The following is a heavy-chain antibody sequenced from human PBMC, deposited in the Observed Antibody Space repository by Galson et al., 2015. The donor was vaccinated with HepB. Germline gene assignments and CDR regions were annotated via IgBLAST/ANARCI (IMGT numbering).Heavy chain of an antibody. CDR1: GFTFSSYA. CDR3: ARVSGGYSYGYLDYYYYGMDV. V-gene: IGHV3-30*04. CDR2: ISYDGSNK. D-gene: IGHD5-18*01. Sequence: SLRLSCAASGFTFSSYAMHWVRQAPGKGLEWVAVISYDGSNKYYADSVKGRFTISRDNSKNTLYLQMNSLRAEDTAVYYCARVSGGYSYGYLDYYYYGMDVWGQGTTVTVSS. J-gene: IGHJ6*02.